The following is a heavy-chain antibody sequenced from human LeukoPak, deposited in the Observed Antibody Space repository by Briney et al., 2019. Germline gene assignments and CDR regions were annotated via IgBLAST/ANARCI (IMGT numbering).Heavy chain of an antibody. J-gene: IGHJ4*02. CDR2: ISGSGSGT. CDR1: GFTFSSYG. V-gene: IGHV3-23*01. D-gene: IGHD5-24*01. Sequence: GGSLRLSCAASGFTFSSYGMSWVRQAPGKGLEWVSGISGSGSGTYYADSVKGRFTISRDNSKNTLHLQMNSLRAEDTAVYYCARSGYNRFDYWGQGTLVTVSS. CDR3: ARSGYNRFDY.